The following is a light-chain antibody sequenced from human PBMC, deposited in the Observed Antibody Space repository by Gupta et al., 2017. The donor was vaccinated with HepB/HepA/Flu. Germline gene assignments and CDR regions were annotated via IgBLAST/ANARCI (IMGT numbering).Light chain of an antibody. Sequence: EIGITQSPATLSVSPGERATLSCRASQSVSSNLAWYQQKPGQAPRLLIYGASTRATGIPARFSGSGSGTDFTLTISSLQSEDFAVYYCQQHKNWPPWTFGEGTKVEIK. CDR1: QSVSSN. V-gene: IGKV3-15*01. CDR2: GAS. CDR3: QQHKNWPPWT. J-gene: IGKJ1*01.